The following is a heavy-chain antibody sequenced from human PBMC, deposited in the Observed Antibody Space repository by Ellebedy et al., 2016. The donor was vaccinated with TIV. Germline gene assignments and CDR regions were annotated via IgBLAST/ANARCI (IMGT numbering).Heavy chain of an antibody. D-gene: IGHD6-13*01. CDR3: ARRGLKSIESAGWGHGYHYYMDV. Sequence: MPSETLSLTCTVSGGSISTSTYYRGWIRQPPGKGLEWIGSIYYSGSTYYHPSLKSRVTISVDTSKNQFSLRLNSVTASDTAVYYCARRGLKSIESAGWGHGYHYYMDVWGRGTTVTVSS. J-gene: IGHJ6*03. CDR1: GGSISTSTYY. V-gene: IGHV4-39*07. CDR2: IYYSGST.